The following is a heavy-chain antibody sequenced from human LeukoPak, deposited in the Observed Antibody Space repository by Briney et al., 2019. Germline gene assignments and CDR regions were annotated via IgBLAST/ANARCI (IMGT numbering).Heavy chain of an antibody. V-gene: IGHV3-48*02. Sequence: GGSLRLSRAASGFTFSSYSMNWVRQAPGRGLEWVSYISSTSSTIYDADSVKGRFTSSRDNAKNSLYLQMNSLRDEDTAVYYCARDFLYALDYWGQGTLVTVSS. J-gene: IGHJ4*02. CDR3: ARDFLYALDY. D-gene: IGHD5/OR15-5a*01. CDR1: GFTFSSYS. CDR2: ISSTSSTI.